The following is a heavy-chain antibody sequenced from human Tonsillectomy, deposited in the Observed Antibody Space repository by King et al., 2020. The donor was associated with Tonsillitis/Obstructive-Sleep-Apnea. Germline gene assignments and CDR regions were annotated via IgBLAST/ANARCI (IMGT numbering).Heavy chain of an antibody. Sequence: GQLVQSGGGLVKPGGSLRLSCAASGFTFSDYYMIFIRQAPGKGLEWVSYISSSGSTIYYADSVKGRFTISRYNAKTSLYLQMNSLRVEDTDVYYCARVHCIITNWLSYYYYMDVLVKGTTVTVSS. J-gene: IGHJ6*03. CDR3: ARVHCIITNWLSYYYYMDV. V-gene: IGHV3-11*01. CDR1: GFTFSDYY. D-gene: IGHD2-2*01. CDR2: ISSSGSTI.